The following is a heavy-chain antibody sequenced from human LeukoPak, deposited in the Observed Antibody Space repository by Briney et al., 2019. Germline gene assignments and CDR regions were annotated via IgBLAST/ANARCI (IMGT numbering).Heavy chain of an antibody. Sequence: GGSLRLSCAASGFTFSSYGMHWVRQAPGKGLEWEAVISYDGSNKYYADSVKGRFTISRDNSKNTLYLQMNSLRAEDTAVYYCAKDSRGGEFDWYAFDIWGQGTMVTVSS. D-gene: IGHD3-9*01. J-gene: IGHJ3*02. CDR2: ISYDGSNK. CDR3: AKDSRGGEFDWYAFDI. V-gene: IGHV3-30*18. CDR1: GFTFSSYG.